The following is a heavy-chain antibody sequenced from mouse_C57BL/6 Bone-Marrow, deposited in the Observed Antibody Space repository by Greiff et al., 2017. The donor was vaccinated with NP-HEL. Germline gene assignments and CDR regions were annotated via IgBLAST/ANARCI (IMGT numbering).Heavy chain of an antibody. CDR1: GYTFTDYY. J-gene: IGHJ2*01. Sequence: EVQLQQSGPVLVKPGASVKMSCKASGYTFTDYYMNWVKQSHGKSLEWIGVINPYNGGTSYNQKFKGKATLTVDKSSSTAYMELNSLTSEDSAVYYCARDGSSPYYFDYWGQGTTLTVSS. D-gene: IGHD1-1*01. V-gene: IGHV1-19*01. CDR3: ARDGSSPYYFDY. CDR2: INPYNGGT.